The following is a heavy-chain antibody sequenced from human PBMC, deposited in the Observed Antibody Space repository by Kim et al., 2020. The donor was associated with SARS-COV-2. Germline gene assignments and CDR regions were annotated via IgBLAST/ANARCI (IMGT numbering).Heavy chain of an antibody. CDR3: ARIWPYSGAFDI. V-gene: IGHV4-31*03. CDR1: GGSISSGGYY. D-gene: IGHD2-15*01. J-gene: IGHJ3*02. CDR2: IYYSGST. Sequence: SETLSLTCTVSGGSISSGGYYWSWIRQHPGKGLEWIGYIYYSGSTYYNPSLKSRVTISVDMSKNQFSLKLSSVTAADTAVYYCARIWPYSGAFDIWGQGTMVTVSS.